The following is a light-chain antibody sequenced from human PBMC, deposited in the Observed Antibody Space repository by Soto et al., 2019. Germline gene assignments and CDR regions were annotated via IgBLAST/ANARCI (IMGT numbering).Light chain of an antibody. CDR3: QQYNKWPRT. Sequence: EIVLTQSPGTLSLSPGERATLSCRASQSVSSSYLAWYQQKPGQAPRLLIYGASARATGIPAKFSGSGSGTEFTLTISSLQSEDFAAYYCQQYNKWPRTFGQGTKVDI. J-gene: IGKJ1*01. CDR2: GAS. V-gene: IGKV3D-15*01. CDR1: QSVSSSY.